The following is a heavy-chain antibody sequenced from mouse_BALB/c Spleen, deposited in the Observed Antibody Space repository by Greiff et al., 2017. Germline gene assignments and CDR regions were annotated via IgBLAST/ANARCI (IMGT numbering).Heavy chain of an antibody. CDR3: ARITTANYAMDY. D-gene: IGHD1-2*01. V-gene: IGHV5-17*02. CDR1: GFTFSSFG. CDR2: ISSGSSTI. Sequence: EVMLVESGGGLVQPGGSRKLSCAASGFTFSSFGMHWVRQAPEKGLEWVAYISSGSSTIYYADTVKGRFTISRDNPKNTLFLQMTSLRSEDTAMYYCARITTANYAMDYWGQGTSVTVSS. J-gene: IGHJ4*01.